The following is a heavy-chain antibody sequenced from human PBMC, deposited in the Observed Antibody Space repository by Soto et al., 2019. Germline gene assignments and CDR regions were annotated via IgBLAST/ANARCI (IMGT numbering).Heavy chain of an antibody. CDR2: ISSSSSYI. V-gene: IGHV3-21*01. Sequence: EVQLVESGGGLVKPGGSLRLCCAASGFTFSSYSMNWVRQAPGKGLEWVSSISSSSSYIYYADSVKGRFTISRDNAKNSLYLQMNSLRAEDTAVYYCARDMGDYDFDYWGQGTLVTVSS. CDR1: GFTFSSYS. D-gene: IGHD4-17*01. J-gene: IGHJ4*02. CDR3: ARDMGDYDFDY.